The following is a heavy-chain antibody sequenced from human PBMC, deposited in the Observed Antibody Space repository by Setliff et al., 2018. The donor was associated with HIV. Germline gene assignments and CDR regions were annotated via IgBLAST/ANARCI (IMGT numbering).Heavy chain of an antibody. Sequence: SETLSLTCAIYGGSFRGYFWIWIRQPPGKGLEWIGEINHRGSTNYNSSLKSRVTIGVDTSKYQFSLNLSAVTAADTAVYYCARGSVFWDRGNHYQYMDVWATGTTVTVSS. D-gene: IGHD3-10*01. CDR3: ARGSVFWDRGNHYQYMDV. CDR1: GGSFRGYF. V-gene: IGHV4-34*01. CDR2: INHRGST. J-gene: IGHJ6*03.